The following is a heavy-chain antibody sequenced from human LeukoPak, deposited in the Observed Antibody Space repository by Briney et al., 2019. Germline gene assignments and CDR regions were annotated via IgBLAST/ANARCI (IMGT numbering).Heavy chain of an antibody. CDR2: IYPGDSDT. CDR3: ARLRYQLRDRPGTPYFDY. J-gene: IGHJ4*02. V-gene: IGHV5-51*01. Sequence: GESLKISCQGSGYSFTNYWIGWVRQMPGKGLEWMGIIYPGDSDTRYSPSFQGQVTISADKSISTAYLQWSSLKASDTAMYYCARLRYQLRDRPGTPYFDYWGQGTLVTVSS. CDR1: GYSFTNYW. D-gene: IGHD2-2*01.